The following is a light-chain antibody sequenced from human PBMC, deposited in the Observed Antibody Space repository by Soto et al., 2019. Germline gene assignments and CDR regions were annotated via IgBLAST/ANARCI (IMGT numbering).Light chain of an antibody. J-gene: IGLJ2*01. V-gene: IGLV2-8*01. CDR2: EVS. Sequence: QSVLTQPPSASGSPGQSVTISCTGTSSDVGAYNYVSWYQQYPGKAPKLMIYEVSKRPSGFPDRFSGSKSGNTASLTVSGLHADDEADYYCSSYAGSNNFVVFGGGTKLTVL. CDR3: SSYAGSNNFVV. CDR1: SSDVGAYNY.